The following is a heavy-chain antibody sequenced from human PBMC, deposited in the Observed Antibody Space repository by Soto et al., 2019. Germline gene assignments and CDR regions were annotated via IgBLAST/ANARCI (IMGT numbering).Heavy chain of an antibody. CDR3: VRVGQGRIGP. Sequence: QVQLLQSGAEVKKPGASVKVSCKASGYYFTSYDINWVRQATGQGFDFMGWMNPNSGGTGYPQKFQDRVTMTWDTSISTAYMELTSLRSEDTAVYYCVRVGQGRIGPWGQGTLVTVSS. CDR1: GYYFTSYD. J-gene: IGHJ5*02. V-gene: IGHV1-8*01. CDR2: MNPNSGGT.